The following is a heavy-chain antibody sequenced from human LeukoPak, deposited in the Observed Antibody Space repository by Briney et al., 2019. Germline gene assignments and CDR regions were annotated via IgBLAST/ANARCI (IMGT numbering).Heavy chain of an antibody. V-gene: IGHV3-7*01. CDR3: ARDFEVSSTWYVPVDY. J-gene: IGHJ4*02. CDR2: IKQDGSEK. CDR1: GFTFSSYW. Sequence: PGGSLRLSCAASGFTFSSYWMSWVRQAPGKGLEWVANIKQDGSEKYYVDSVKGRFTISRDNSKNTLYLQMNSLRAEDTAVYYCARDFEVSSTWYVPVDYWGQGTLVTVSS. D-gene: IGHD6-13*01.